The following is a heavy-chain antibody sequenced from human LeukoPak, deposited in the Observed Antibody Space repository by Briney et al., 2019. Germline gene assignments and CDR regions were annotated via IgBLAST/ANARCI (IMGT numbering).Heavy chain of an antibody. CDR2: INHSGST. D-gene: IGHD6-13*01. V-gene: IGHV4-34*01. CDR1: GGSFSGYY. CDR3: ARVGGSWYYDVDY. Sequence: PSETLSLTCAVYGGSFSGYYWSWIRQPPGKGLEWIGEINHSGSTNYHPSLKSRVTISVDTSKNQFSLKLSSVTAADTAVYYCARVGGSWYYDVDYWGQGTLVTVSS. J-gene: IGHJ4*02.